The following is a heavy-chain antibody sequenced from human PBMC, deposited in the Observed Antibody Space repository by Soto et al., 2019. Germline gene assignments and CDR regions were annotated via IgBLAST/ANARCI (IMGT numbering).Heavy chain of an antibody. CDR3: AKDLGGAPDYYDSSGIPYYFDY. J-gene: IGHJ4*02. Sequence: GGSLRLSCAASGFTFSSYAMSWVRQAPGKGLEWVSAISGSGGSTYYADSVKGRFTISRDNSKNTLYLQMNSLRAEDTAVYYCAKDLGGAPDYYDSSGIPYYFDYWGQGTLVTVSS. V-gene: IGHV3-23*01. CDR1: GFTFSSYA. CDR2: ISGSGGST. D-gene: IGHD3-22*01.